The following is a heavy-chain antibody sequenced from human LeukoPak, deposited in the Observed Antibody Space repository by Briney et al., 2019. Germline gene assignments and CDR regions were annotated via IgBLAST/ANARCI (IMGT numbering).Heavy chain of an antibody. D-gene: IGHD1-26*01. V-gene: IGHV3-15*01. CDR1: GFTFNNAW. Sequence: GGSLRLSCAASGFTFNNAWMNWVCQVPGTGLEWVGRVKSKTDGGKTDYAAPVQGRFTISRDDSEDTVYLQMNSLKTEDTAVYYCTSDPRIGRYFGYWGQGTLVTVSS. CDR2: VKSKTDGGKT. CDR3: TSDPRIGRYFGY. J-gene: IGHJ4*02.